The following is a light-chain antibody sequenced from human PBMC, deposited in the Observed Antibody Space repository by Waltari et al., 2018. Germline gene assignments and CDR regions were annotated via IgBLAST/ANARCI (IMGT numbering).Light chain of an antibody. Sequence: QSVLTQPPSASGTPGQTVNIACSGSSSNIGSNFVYWYQQLPGTAPKLLIYRNNQRPEGVQDRFCGSRSGASASLAISGLRSEDEADYYCAAWDDSLYEVFGGGTKLTVL. J-gene: IGLJ3*02. V-gene: IGLV1-47*01. CDR2: RNN. CDR3: AAWDDSLYEV. CDR1: SSNIGSNF.